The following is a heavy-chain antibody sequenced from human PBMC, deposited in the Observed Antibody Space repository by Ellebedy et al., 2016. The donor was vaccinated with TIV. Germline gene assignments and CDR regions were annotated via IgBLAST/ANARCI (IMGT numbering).Heavy chain of an antibody. CDR1: GFTFSTYA. CDR2: ISDRGGST. D-gene: IGHD3-10*01. V-gene: IGHV3-23*01. Sequence: GESLKISXAASGFTFSTYAMSWVRQAPGKGLDWVSVISDRGGSTYYADSVKGRFTISRDNSKNTLYLQMNSLRAEDTAVYYCASGSGSSLILFDYWGQGTLVTVSS. CDR3: ASGSGSSLILFDY. J-gene: IGHJ4*02.